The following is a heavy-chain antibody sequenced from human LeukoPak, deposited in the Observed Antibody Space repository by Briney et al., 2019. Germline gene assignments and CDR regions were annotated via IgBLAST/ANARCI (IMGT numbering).Heavy chain of an antibody. CDR1: GFTFSSYG. Sequence: GGSLRLSCAASGFTFSSYGMNWVRQAPGKGLEWVSYISSSGSAIYYADSVRGRFTITRDNAKNSLYLQMNSLRAEDTAVYYCARDQRYCSSSSCPWEPFDYWGQGTLVTVSS. V-gene: IGHV3-48*03. CDR2: ISSSGSAI. CDR3: ARDQRYCSSSSCPWEPFDY. D-gene: IGHD2-2*01. J-gene: IGHJ4*02.